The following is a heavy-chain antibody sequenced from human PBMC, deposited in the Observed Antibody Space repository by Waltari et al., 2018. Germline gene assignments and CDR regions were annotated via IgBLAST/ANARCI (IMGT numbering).Heavy chain of an antibody. CDR2: IYHSGST. Sequence: QVQLQESGPGLVKPSATLSLTCTVSGYSISSGYYWAWIRQPPGKGRELIGSIYHSGSTYYNPSLKSRVTISVDTSKNQFSLKLSSVTAADTAVYYCARGGYSYGNFDYWGQGTLVTVSS. D-gene: IGHD5-18*01. CDR1: GYSISSGYY. V-gene: IGHV4-38-2*02. J-gene: IGHJ4*02. CDR3: ARGGYSYGNFDY.